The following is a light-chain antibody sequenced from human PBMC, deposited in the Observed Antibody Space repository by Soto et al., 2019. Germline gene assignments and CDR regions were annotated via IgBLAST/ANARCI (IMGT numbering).Light chain of an antibody. V-gene: IGKV3-20*01. CDR2: RAS. J-gene: IGKJ2*01. CDR1: QTVDSTY. Sequence: EVVLTQSPGTLSLSPGERATLSCRASQTVDSTYLAWYQQKPGQAPRLLIYRASSRAAAVPDRFSGSSSGTDVTLTISNLDNEDFAVYCCQQYDTSPPLYTFGQGTKLAIK. CDR3: QQYDTSPPLYT.